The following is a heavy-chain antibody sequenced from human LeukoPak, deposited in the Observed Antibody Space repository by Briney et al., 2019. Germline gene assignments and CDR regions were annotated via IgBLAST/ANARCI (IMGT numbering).Heavy chain of an antibody. V-gene: IGHV3-23*01. CDR2: ISGSGGST. Sequence: GGSLRLSCAASGFTFSSYAMSWVRQAPGKGLEWVSAISGSGGSTYYADSVKGRFTISRDNSKNTLYLQMNSLRAEDTAVYYCAKWAKKGYGDYLYDFDYWGQGIMVTFSS. CDR3: AKWAKKGYGDYLYDFDY. D-gene: IGHD4-17*01. J-gene: IGHJ4*02. CDR1: GFTFSSYA.